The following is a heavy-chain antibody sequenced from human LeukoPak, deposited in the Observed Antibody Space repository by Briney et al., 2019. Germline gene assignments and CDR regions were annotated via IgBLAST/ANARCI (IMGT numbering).Heavy chain of an antibody. V-gene: IGHV4-61*05. CDR2: IYYTGST. CDR3: ARLPLFHYMDV. Sequence: SETLSLTCAVSGGSISGCKDFWGWIRQPPGKGLEWIGYIYYTGSTNYNPSLKSRVTISLDTSKNQFSLKLSSVTAADTAMYYCARLPLFHYMDVWGKGTTVTVSS. J-gene: IGHJ6*03. D-gene: IGHD2-21*01. CDR1: GGSISGCKDF.